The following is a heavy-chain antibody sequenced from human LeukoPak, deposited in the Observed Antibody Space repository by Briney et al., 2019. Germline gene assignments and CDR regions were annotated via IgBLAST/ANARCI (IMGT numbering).Heavy chain of an antibody. CDR1: GASITIPDYY. Sequence: SETLSLTCAVSGASITIPDYYWGWIRQPPGKGLEWIGEINHSGSTNYNPSLKSRVTISVDTSKNQFSLKLSSVTAADTAVYYCARGRSTVTDYWGQGTLVTVSS. CDR3: ARGRSTVTDY. V-gene: IGHV4-34*01. J-gene: IGHJ4*02. D-gene: IGHD4-17*01. CDR2: INHSGST.